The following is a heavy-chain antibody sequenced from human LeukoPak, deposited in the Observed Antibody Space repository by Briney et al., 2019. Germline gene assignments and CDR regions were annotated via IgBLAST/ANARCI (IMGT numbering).Heavy chain of an antibody. J-gene: IGHJ4*02. V-gene: IGHV4-59*01. D-gene: IGHD4-11*01. CDR3: AREGTTVTHFDY. CDR1: GGSISGYY. CDR2: IYSSGST. Sequence: KPSETLSLTCTVSGGSISGYYWSWIPQPPGKGLEWIGYIYSSGSTNYNPSLKSRVTISIDTSKNQFSLKLSSVTAADTAVYYCAREGTTVTHFDYWGQGTLVTVFS.